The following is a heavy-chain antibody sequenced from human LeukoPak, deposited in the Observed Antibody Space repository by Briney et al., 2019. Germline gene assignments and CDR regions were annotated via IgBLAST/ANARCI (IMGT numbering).Heavy chain of an antibody. V-gene: IGHV3-30-3*01. Sequence: PGRSLRLSCAASGFTFSSYAMHWVRQAPGKGLEWVAVISYDGSNKYYADSVKGRFTISRDNSKNTLYLQMNSLRAEDTAVYYCAREVFPSGSFDYWGQGTLVTGSS. CDR2: ISYDGSNK. CDR1: GFTFSSYA. J-gene: IGHJ4*02. CDR3: AREVFPSGSFDY. D-gene: IGHD1-26*01.